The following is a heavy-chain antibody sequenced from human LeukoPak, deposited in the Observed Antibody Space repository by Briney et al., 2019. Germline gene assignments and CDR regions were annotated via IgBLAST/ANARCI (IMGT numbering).Heavy chain of an antibody. Sequence: GGSLRLSCAASRFTFSTYSMYWVHQAPGKGLEWVSSIGGSSSSIYYADSVKGRFTISRENAKNSLYLQMNSLRAEDSAAYYCARELEEAFDIWGQGTMVTVSS. V-gene: IGHV3-21*01. CDR3: ARELEEAFDI. J-gene: IGHJ3*02. CDR1: RFTFSTYS. CDR2: IGGSSSSI. D-gene: IGHD3-3*01.